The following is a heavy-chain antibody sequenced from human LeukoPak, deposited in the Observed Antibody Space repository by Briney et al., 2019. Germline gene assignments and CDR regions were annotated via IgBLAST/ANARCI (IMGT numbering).Heavy chain of an antibody. Sequence: SVKVSCKASGGTFSSYAISWVRQAPGQGLEWMGGIIPIYGTANYAQKFQGRVTITADKSTSTAYMELSSLRSEDTAVYYCARDRIAVAGRKYYYYMDVWGKGTTVTVSS. D-gene: IGHD6-19*01. CDR1: GGTFSSYA. CDR2: IIPIYGTA. J-gene: IGHJ6*03. CDR3: ARDRIAVAGRKYYYYMDV. V-gene: IGHV1-69*06.